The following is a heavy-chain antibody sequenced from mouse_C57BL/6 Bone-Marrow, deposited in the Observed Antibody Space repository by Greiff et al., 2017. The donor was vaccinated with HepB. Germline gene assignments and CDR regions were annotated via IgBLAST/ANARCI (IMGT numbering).Heavy chain of an antibody. CDR1: GYTFTDHT. V-gene: IGHV1-78*01. CDR3: AKCPHYGSRGYWYIDD. CDR2: IYPRDGST. J-gene: IGHJ1*03. Sequence: VMLVESDAELVKPGASVKISCKVSGYTFTDHTIHWLKQRPEQGLEWIGDIYPRDGSTKYNEKLKGKAPLTADKSSSTAYMQLNSLTSEDSAVYFFAKCPHYGSRGYWYIDDWGTGTTVTVSS. D-gene: IGHD1-1*01.